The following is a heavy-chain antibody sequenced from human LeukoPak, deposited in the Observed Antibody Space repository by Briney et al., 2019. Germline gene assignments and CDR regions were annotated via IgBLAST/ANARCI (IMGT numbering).Heavy chain of an antibody. CDR3: AKDIASGGWLQSIDY. CDR1: GFTFDDYA. CDR2: ISWNSGSI. Sequence: PGGSLRLSCAASGFTFDDYAMHWVRQAPGKGLEWVSGISWNSGSIGYADSVKGRFTISRDNAKNSLYLQMNSLRAEDTALYYCAKDIASGGWLQSIDYWGQGTLVTVSS. D-gene: IGHD5-24*01. V-gene: IGHV3-9*01. J-gene: IGHJ4*02.